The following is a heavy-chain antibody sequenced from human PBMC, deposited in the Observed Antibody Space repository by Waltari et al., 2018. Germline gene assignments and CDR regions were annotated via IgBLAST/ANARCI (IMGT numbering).Heavy chain of an antibody. D-gene: IGHD3-16*01. CDR2: VSWSGATV. V-gene: IGHV3-9*01. Sequence: EVQLVESGGGLVQPGRSLRLSCAASGFDFYDYAMHWVRQVPGKGLEWVSVVSWSGATVGYADSVNGRFAISRDNAKNSLYLQMNSQRVEDTAFYYCAASRGVYWYFDFWGRGTLVSVSS. J-gene: IGHJ2*01. CDR1: GFDFYDYA. CDR3: AASRGVYWYFDF.